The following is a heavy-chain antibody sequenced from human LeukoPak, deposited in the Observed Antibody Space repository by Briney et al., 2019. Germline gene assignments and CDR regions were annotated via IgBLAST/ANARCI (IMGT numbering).Heavy chain of an antibody. CDR3: ARVARYYYYYMDV. CDR1: GYSISSGYY. V-gene: IGHV4-38-2*02. Sequence: SETLSLTCTVSGYSISSGYYWGWIRQPPGKGLEWIGSIYHSGSTYYNPSLKSRVTISVDTSKIQFSLKLSSVTAADTAVYYCARVARYYYYYMDVWGKGTTVTVS. J-gene: IGHJ6*03. CDR2: IYHSGST.